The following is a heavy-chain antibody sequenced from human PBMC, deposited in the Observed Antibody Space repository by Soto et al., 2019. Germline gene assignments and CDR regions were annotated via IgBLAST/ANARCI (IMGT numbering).Heavy chain of an antibody. D-gene: IGHD2-2*01. Sequence: QVQLVQSGGEVKRTGASVKVSCKTSGYTFSNYGITWVRQAPGQPLEWLGWISLYSDGTNYAQKFQGRVSMTTDTSTTTAYMELRSLRSDDTAVYSCARVVPGAEAWFGPWGQGPLVTVSS. CDR3: ARVVPGAEAWFGP. J-gene: IGHJ5*02. CDR2: ISLYSDGT. CDR1: GYTFSNYG. V-gene: IGHV1-18*01.